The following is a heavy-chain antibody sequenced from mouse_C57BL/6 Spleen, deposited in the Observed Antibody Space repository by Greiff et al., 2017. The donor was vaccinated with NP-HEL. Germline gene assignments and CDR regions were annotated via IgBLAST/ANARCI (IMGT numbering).Heavy chain of an antibody. CDR3: AIAYSNYGLWFAY. Sequence: QVQLQQPGAELVKPGASVKVSCKASGYTFTSYWMHWVKQRPGQGLEWIGRIHPSDSDTNYNQKFKGKATLTVDKSSSTAYMQLSSLTSEDSAVYDCAIAYSNYGLWFAYWGQGTLVTVSA. V-gene: IGHV1-74*01. D-gene: IGHD2-5*01. CDR1: GYTFTSYW. J-gene: IGHJ3*01. CDR2: IHPSDSDT.